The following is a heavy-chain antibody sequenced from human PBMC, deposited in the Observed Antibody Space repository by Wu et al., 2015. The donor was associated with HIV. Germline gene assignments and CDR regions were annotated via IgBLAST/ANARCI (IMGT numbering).Heavy chain of an antibody. CDR3: ARDRGAMVRGVILTWYAFNI. D-gene: IGHD3-10*01. Sequence: QVQLVQSGAEVKKPGSSVKVSCKASGGTFSNYAINWVRQAPGQGLEWMGGITPIFGTANYAQTFQVRVTITADESTSTAYMELSSLRSEDTAVYYCARDRGAMVRGVILTWYAFNIWGQGTMVTVSS. J-gene: IGHJ3*02. CDR1: GGTFSNYA. CDR2: ITPIFGTA. V-gene: IGHV1-69*12.